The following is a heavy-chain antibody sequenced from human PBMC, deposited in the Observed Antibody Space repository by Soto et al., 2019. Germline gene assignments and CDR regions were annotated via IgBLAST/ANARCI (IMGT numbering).Heavy chain of an antibody. V-gene: IGHV4-4*02. Sequence: GTLSLTCDVSRYSINNNNWWSWVRQPPGGGLEWIGELHHGGSTNYNPSLESRVTFSVDISKNQFFLKLSSVTAADTAVYYCTKNSAYALDYWGQGTLVTVSS. CDR2: LHHGGST. CDR1: RYSINNNNW. CDR3: TKNSAYALDY. D-gene: IGHD5-12*01. J-gene: IGHJ4*02.